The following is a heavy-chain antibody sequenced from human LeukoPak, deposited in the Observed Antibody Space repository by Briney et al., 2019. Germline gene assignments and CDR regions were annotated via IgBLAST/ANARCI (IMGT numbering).Heavy chain of an antibody. CDR3: ARQKDVVEYFDY. D-gene: IGHD3-3*01. J-gene: IGHJ4*02. CDR2: IYYSGSN. V-gene: IGHV4-59*01. Sequence: SETLALTSTVPGGSITSYYWSWLRQPPGRGLDWIGYIYYSGSNNYNPTLKSRLTISVDTSKNQFSLKLSSVTAADTAVYYCARQKDVVEYFDYWGQGTLVTVSS. CDR1: GGSITSYY.